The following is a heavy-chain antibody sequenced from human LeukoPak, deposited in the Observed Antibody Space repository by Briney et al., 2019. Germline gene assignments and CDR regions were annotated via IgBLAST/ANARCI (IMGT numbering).Heavy chain of an antibody. CDR2: ISGNGCST. CDR1: GFTFSSYG. D-gene: IGHD4-17*01. CDR3: AKSPGDYAS. V-gene: IGHV3-23*01. J-gene: IGHJ5*02. Sequence: GGTLRLSCAASGFTFSSYGMSWVRQAPGKGLGWVSAISGNGCSTYYADSVKGRFTISRDNSKNTLYLQMNSLRAEDTAVYYCAKSPGDYASWGQGTLVTVSS.